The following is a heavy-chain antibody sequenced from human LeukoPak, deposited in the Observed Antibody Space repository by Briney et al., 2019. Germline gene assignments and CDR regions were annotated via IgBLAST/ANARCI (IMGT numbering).Heavy chain of an antibody. CDR3: AKETSSSFDY. CDR2: ISYDGSNK. Sequence: GGSPRLSCAASGFTFSSYAMHWVRQAPGKGLEWVAVISYDGSNKYYADSVKGRFTISRDNSKNTLYLQMNSLRAEDTAVYYCAKETSSSFDYWGQGTLVTVSS. V-gene: IGHV3-30*04. J-gene: IGHJ4*02. D-gene: IGHD6-13*01. CDR1: GFTFSSYA.